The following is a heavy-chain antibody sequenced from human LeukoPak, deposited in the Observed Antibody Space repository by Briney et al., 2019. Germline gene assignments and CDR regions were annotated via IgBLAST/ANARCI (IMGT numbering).Heavy chain of an antibody. CDR3: ARDLGIDYGSVDN. Sequence: PGGSLRLSCAASGFTFSSYSMNWFRQAPGKGLEWVSYISSSSSTIYYADSVKGRFTISRDNAKNSLYLQMNSLGAEDTAVYYCARDLGIDYGSVDNWGQGTLVTVSS. D-gene: IGHD3-10*01. J-gene: IGHJ4*02. CDR2: ISSSSSTI. CDR1: GFTFSSYS. V-gene: IGHV3-48*04.